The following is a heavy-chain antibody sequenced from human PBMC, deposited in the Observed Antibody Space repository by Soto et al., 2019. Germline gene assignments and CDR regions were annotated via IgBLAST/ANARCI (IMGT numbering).Heavy chain of an antibody. J-gene: IGHJ4*02. Sequence: SVKVSCKASGFIFSSSAIQWVRQARGQRLEWIGWIVVGSGNTNYAQKFQGWVTMTRDTSISTAYMELSRLRSDDTALYYCARGQLGHKYYFDYWGQGTLVTGYS. V-gene: IGHV1-58*02. D-gene: IGHD1-1*01. CDR3: ARGQLGHKYYFDY. CDR1: GFIFSSSA. CDR2: IVVGSGNT.